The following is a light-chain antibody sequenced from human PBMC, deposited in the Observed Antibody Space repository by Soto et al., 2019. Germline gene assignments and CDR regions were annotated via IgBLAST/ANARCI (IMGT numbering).Light chain of an antibody. CDR2: GNS. V-gene: IGLV1-40*01. J-gene: IGLJ3*02. CDR1: SSDIGAGYD. Sequence: QSVLTQPASVSGAPGQRVTISCTGSSSDIGAGYDVHWYQQLPGTAPKLLIYGNSNRPSGVPDRFSGSKSGTSASLAITGLQAEEDADDYCQSYDSSLSGSVFGGGTKRTVL. CDR3: QSYDSSLSGSV.